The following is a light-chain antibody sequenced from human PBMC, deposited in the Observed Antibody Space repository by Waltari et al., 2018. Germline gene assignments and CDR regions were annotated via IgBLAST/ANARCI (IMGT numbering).Light chain of an antibody. Sequence: EIVLTQSPGTPSLSPGERATLSCRASQSVSRALAWYQQKPGQAPRLLIYGASNRATGIPDRFSGSGSGTDFSLTISRLDPEDVAVYFCQHYVRLPATFGQGTKVEIK. J-gene: IGKJ1*01. CDR2: GAS. CDR3: QHYVRLPAT. CDR1: QSVSRA. V-gene: IGKV3-20*01.